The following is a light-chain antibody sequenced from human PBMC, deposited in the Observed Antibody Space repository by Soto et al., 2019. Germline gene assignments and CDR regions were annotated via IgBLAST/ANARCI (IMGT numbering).Light chain of an antibody. CDR2: DTS. V-gene: IGKV3-11*01. CDR1: QGISSW. CDR3: QQRSDWPLT. J-gene: IGKJ3*01. Sequence: TQSPCSVSASVGDRVAITCRASQGISSWLAWYQQKPGQAPRLLIYDTSNRVTGLPARFSGGGSGTDFTLTINSLEPEDFAVYYCQQRSDWPLTFGPGTKVDIK.